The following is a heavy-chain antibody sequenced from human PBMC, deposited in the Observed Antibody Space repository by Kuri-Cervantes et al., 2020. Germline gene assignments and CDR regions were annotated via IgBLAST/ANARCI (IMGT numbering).Heavy chain of an antibody. CDR1: GYTFTSYY. CDR2: INSSGGST. J-gene: IGHJ4*02. V-gene: IGHV1-46*01. Sequence: ASVKVSCKASGYTFTSYYMHWVRQAPGQGLEWMGIINSSGGSTSYAQKFQARVTMTRDTSTSTVYMELSSLRSEDTAVYYCAGEVATTFDYWGQGTLVTGSS. D-gene: IGHD5-12*01. CDR3: AGEVATTFDY.